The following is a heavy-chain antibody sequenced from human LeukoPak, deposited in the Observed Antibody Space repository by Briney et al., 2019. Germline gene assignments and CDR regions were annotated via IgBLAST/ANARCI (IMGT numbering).Heavy chain of an antibody. Sequence: SETLSLTCTVSGSSISRYYWSWIRQPQGKGLEWIGYIYYSGNTNYNPSLKSRVTISVDTTKKQFSLKLSSVTAADTAVYYCARALGDRSGYYSLFDYWGQGTLVTVSS. V-gene: IGHV4-59*01. CDR1: GSSISRYY. D-gene: IGHD3-22*01. J-gene: IGHJ4*02. CDR3: ARALGDRSGYYSLFDY. CDR2: IYYSGNT.